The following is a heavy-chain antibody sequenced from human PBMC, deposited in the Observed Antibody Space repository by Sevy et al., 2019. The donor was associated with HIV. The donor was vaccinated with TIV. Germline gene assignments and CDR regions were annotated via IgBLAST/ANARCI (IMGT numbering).Heavy chain of an antibody. D-gene: IGHD4-17*01. Sequence: GGSLRLSYAASGFTFSSYEMNWVRQAPGKGLEWVSYISNSGTTKYYSDSVKGRFTISRDNARNSLYLQMHSLRAEDTAVYYCARDLPPSATTVAHFDCWGQGTLVTVSS. V-gene: IGHV3-48*03. CDR2: ISNSGTTK. CDR1: GFTFSSYE. J-gene: IGHJ4*02. CDR3: ARDLPPSATTVAHFDC.